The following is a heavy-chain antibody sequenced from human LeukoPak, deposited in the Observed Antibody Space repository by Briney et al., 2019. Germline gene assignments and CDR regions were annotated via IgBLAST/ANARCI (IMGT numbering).Heavy chain of an antibody. Sequence: ASVKVSCKASGYTFTGYYMHWVRQAPGQGLEWMGRINPNSGGTNYAQKFQGRVTMTRDTSISTAYMELSRLRSDDTAGYYCARGSRKHYYYYYPTDVWGKGTTVTVSS. J-gene: IGHJ6*03. V-gene: IGHV1-2*06. CDR2: INPNSGGT. CDR3: ARGSRKHYYYYYPTDV. CDR1: GYTFTGYY.